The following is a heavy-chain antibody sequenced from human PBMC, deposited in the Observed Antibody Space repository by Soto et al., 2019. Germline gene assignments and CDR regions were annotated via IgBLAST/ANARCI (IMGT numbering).Heavy chain of an antibody. CDR3: AKVVPNYDILTGSFDY. CDR1: GFTFSSYA. CDR2: ISGSGGST. V-gene: IGHV3-23*01. J-gene: IGHJ4*02. D-gene: IGHD3-9*01. Sequence: GGSLRLSCAASGFTFSSYAMSWVRQAPGKGLEWVSAISGSGGSTYYADSVKGRFTISRDNSKNTLYLQMNSLRAEDTAVYYCAKVVPNYDILTGSFDYWGQGTLVTVSS.